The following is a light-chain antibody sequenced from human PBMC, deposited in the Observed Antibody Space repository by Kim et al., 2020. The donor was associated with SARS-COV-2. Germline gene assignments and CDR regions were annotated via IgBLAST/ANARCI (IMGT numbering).Light chain of an antibody. CDR2: QDS. Sequence: VSPGQTASITCSGDKLGDKYACLYQQKPGQSPVLVIYQDSKRPSGIPERFSGSNSGNTATLTISGTQAMDEADYYCQAWDSSTAWVFCGGTQLTVL. CDR3: QAWDSSTAWV. V-gene: IGLV3-1*01. J-gene: IGLJ3*02. CDR1: KLGDKY.